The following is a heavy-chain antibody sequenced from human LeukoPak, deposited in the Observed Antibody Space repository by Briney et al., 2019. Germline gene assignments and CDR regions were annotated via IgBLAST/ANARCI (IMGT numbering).Heavy chain of an antibody. CDR1: GFTFTTYA. D-gene: IGHD6-13*01. Sequence: GGSLRLSCVASGFTFTTYAMNWVRRAPGKGLEWVSGISGSGGSTYRADSVKGRFTISRDNSKTTVYLQMNSLRADDTAVYYCATDFRAAAGKYYFGFWGQGTLVTVSS. CDR2: ISGSGGST. CDR3: ATDFRAAAGKYYFGF. J-gene: IGHJ4*02. V-gene: IGHV3-23*01.